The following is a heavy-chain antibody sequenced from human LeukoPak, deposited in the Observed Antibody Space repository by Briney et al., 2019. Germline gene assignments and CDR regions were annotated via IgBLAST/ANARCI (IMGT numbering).Heavy chain of an antibody. V-gene: IGHV4-59*08. CDR1: GGSISSYY. CDR2: IYYSGST. Sequence: SETLSLTCTVSGGSISSYYWSWIRRPPGKGLEWIGYIYYSGSTNYNPSLKSRVTISVDTSKNQFSLKLSSVTAADTAVYYCARHRPVYGSDKYYFDYWGQGTLVTVSS. J-gene: IGHJ4*02. CDR3: ARHRPVYGSDKYYFDY. D-gene: IGHD3-10*01.